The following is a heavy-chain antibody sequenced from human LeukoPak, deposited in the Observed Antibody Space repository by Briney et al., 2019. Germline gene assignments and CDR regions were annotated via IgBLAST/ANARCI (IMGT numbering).Heavy chain of an antibody. CDR2: IIPNLGIA. CDR1: GYTFINYG. D-gene: IGHD3-22*01. CDR3: ARDERYYYDSSGHRYGMDV. V-gene: IGHV1-69*04. Sequence: SVKVSCKASGYTFINYGITWVRQAPGQGLEWMGRIIPNLGIANYAQKFQGRVTVTADKSTSTAYMELSSLRSEDTAVYYCARDERYYYDSSGHRYGMDVWGQGTTVTVSS. J-gene: IGHJ6*02.